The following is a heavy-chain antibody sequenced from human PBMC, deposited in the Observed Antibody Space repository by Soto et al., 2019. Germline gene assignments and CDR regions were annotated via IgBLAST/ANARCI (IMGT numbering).Heavy chain of an antibody. CDR2: ISWNSGSI. Sequence: EVQLVESGGGLVQPGRSLRLSCAASGFTFDDYAMHWVRQAPGKGLEWVSGISWNSGSIGYADSVKGRFTISRDNAKNSLYLQMNSLRAEDTALYYCAKLEADYGDYFDYWGQGTLVTVSS. CDR1: GFTFDDYA. J-gene: IGHJ4*02. V-gene: IGHV3-9*01. CDR3: AKLEADYGDYFDY. D-gene: IGHD4-17*01.